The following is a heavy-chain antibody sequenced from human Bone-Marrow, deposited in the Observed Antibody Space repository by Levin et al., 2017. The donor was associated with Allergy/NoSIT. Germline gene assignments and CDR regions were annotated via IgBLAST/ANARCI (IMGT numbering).Heavy chain of an antibody. V-gene: IGHV3-74*01. CDR3: ARARFKSGSYIYLLDH. D-gene: IGHD5-12*01. J-gene: IGHJ4*02. Sequence: RAGGSLRLSCEASEFTFSNYWMHWVRQAPGKGLMWIAQINTDGSSTGYADSVQGRFTISRDNAKQTLYLQLNSLRGDDTAVYYCARARFKSGSYIYLLDHWGQGTLVAVSS. CDR2: INTDGSST. CDR1: EFTFSNYW.